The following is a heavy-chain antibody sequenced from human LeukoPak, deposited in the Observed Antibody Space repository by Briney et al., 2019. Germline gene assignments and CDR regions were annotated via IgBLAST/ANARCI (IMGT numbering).Heavy chain of an antibody. CDR2: ISWNSGSI. Sequence: GRSLRLSCAASGFTFDDYAMHWVRQAPGKGLEWVSGISWNSGSIGYADSVKGRFTISRDNAKNSLYLQMNSLRAEDTAVYYCARLGPRGQGTLVTVSS. CDR1: GFTFDDYA. J-gene: IGHJ4*02. D-gene: IGHD4-17*01. CDR3: ARLGP. V-gene: IGHV3-9*01.